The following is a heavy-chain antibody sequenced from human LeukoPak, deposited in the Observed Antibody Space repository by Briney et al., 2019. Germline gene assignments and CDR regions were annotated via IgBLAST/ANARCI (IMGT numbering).Heavy chain of an antibody. J-gene: IGHJ6*02. CDR1: GYTFTSYG. D-gene: IGHD3-22*01. Sequence: SVKVSCKASGYTFTSYGISWVRQAPGQGLEWMGGIIPIFGTANYAQKFQGGVTITADESTSTAYMELSSLRSEDTAVYYCARGPYYYDSSGYYHYYYYGMDVWGQGTTVTVSS. V-gene: IGHV1-69*13. CDR2: IIPIFGTA. CDR3: ARGPYYYDSSGYYHYYYYGMDV.